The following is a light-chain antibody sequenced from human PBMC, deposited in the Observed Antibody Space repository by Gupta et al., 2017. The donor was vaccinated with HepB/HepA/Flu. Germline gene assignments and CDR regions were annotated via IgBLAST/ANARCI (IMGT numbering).Light chain of an antibody. CDR3: QAGDSSIVV. V-gene: IGLV3-1*01. CDR2: QDS. J-gene: IGLJ2*01. Sequence: SSELTQPPSVSVSPGQTASITCSGHKLGEKYACWYQQRPGQSPVVLIYQDSKRPAGIPERFSASNSGNTATLTIRGTQAMDEADYYCQAGDSSIVVFGGGTKLTVL. CDR1: KLGEKY.